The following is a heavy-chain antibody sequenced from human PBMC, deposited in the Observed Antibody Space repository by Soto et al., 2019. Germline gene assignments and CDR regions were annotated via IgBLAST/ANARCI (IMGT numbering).Heavy chain of an antibody. J-gene: IGHJ5*02. CDR1: GGSISSYY. CDR3: ARGGRWELLGWFEP. Sequence: SETLSLTCTVSGGSISSYYWSWIRQPPGKGLEWIGYIYYSGSTNYNPSLKSRVTISVDTSKNQFSLKLSSVTAADTAVYYCARGGRWELLGWFEPWGQGTLVTVS. CDR2: IYYSGST. V-gene: IGHV4-59*01. D-gene: IGHD1-26*01.